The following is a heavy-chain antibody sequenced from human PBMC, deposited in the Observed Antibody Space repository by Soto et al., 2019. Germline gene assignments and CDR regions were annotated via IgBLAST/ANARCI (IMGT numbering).Heavy chain of an antibody. CDR2: IYHSGST. V-gene: IGHV4-30-4*08. Sequence: QVQLQESGPGLVKPSQTLSLTCTVSGGSISNGDYYWGWIRQPPGKGLEWIGNIYHSGSTYYYPSLKGRVIISVDTSKNQFALKLSSVTAADTAVYYCARYSGSYFHFDYWGQGTLVTVSS. J-gene: IGHJ4*02. D-gene: IGHD1-26*01. CDR3: ARYSGSYFHFDY. CDR1: GGSISNGDYY.